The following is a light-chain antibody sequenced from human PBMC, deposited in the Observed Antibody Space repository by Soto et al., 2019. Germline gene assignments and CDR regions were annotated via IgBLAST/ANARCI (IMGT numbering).Light chain of an antibody. CDR3: QQRSNWPPRIT. J-gene: IGKJ5*01. Sequence: EIVLTQSPATLSLSPGERATLSCRASQSVSSYLAWYQQKPGQAPRLLIYDASNRATGIPARFSGSGSGTAFTLTISSLEPEDVAVYYCQQRSNWPPRITFGQGTRLEIK. V-gene: IGKV3-11*01. CDR2: DAS. CDR1: QSVSSY.